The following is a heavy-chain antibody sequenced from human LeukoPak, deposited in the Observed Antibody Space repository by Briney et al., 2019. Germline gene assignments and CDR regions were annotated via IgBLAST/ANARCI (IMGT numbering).Heavy chain of an antibody. V-gene: IGHV3-15*01. CDR2: IKSKTDGGTT. D-gene: IGHD2-2*01. Sequence: PGRSLRLSCAASGFTFSNAWMSWVRQAPGKGLEWVGRIKSKTDGGTTDYAAPVKGRFTISRDDSKNTLYLQMNSLKTEDTAVYYCTTPGEGYCSSTSCPIDYWGQGTLVTVSS. CDR3: TTPGEGYCSSTSCPIDY. J-gene: IGHJ4*02. CDR1: GFTFSNAW.